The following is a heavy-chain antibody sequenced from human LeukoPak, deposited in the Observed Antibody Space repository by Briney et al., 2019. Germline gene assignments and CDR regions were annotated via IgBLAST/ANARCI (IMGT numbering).Heavy chain of an antibody. J-gene: IGHJ5*02. CDR3: ARIGGRTYYYGSGSYLVDH. Sequence: ASETLSLTCAVYGGSFSGYYWSWIRQPPGKGLEWIGEINHSGSTNYNPSLKSRVTISVDTSKNQFSLKLSSVTAADTAVYYCARIGGRTYYYGSGSYLVDHWGQGTLVTVSS. D-gene: IGHD3-10*01. CDR1: GGSFSGYY. V-gene: IGHV4-34*01. CDR2: INHSGST.